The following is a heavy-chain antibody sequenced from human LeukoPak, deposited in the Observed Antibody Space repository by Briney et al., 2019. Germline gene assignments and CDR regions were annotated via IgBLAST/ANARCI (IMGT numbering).Heavy chain of an antibody. CDR1: GYTFTSYA. D-gene: IGHD5-12*01. J-gene: IGHJ4*02. CDR3: ARDPGGYDQTLDY. V-gene: IGHV7-4-1*02. CDR2: INTNTGNP. Sequence: GASVKVSCKASGYTFTSYAMNWVRQAPGQGLEWMGWINTNTGNPTYAHGFTGRFVFSLDTSVSTAYLQISSLEAEDTALYYCARDPGGYDQTLDYWGQGTLVTVSS.